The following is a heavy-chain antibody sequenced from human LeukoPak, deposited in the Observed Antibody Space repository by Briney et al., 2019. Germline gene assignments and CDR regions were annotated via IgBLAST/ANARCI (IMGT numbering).Heavy chain of an antibody. Sequence: SETLSLTCTVSGGSISSYYWSWIRQPPGKGLEWIGYIYYSGSTNYNPSLKSRATISVDTSKNQFSLRLSSVTAADTAVYYCARGGFYCGGDCYVDYWGQGTLVTVSS. CDR3: ARGGFYCGGDCYVDY. V-gene: IGHV4-59*12. J-gene: IGHJ4*02. D-gene: IGHD2-21*02. CDR1: GGSISSYY. CDR2: IYYSGST.